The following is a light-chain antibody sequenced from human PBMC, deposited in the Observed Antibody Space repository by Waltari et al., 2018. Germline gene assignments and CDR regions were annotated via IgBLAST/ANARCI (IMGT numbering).Light chain of an antibody. CDR2: DIN. CDR3: CSYAGTYTLV. CDR1: DSDVGGYNF. J-gene: IGLJ2*01. Sequence: QSALTQPRSVSGSPGQSVTISCTESDSDVGGYNFLSWFQQHPGKAPKLIIYDINLRPSGVPHRFSGSKSGNTASLTISGLQADDEAGYYCCSYAGTYTLVFGGGTKLTVL. V-gene: IGLV2-11*01.